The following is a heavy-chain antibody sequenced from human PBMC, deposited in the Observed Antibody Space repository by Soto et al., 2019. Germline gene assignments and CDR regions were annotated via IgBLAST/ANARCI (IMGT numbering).Heavy chain of an antibody. CDR2: INSDGSVS. CDR3: ARGDCVGGTCYSVAGSFYYYMDV. V-gene: IGHV3-74*01. D-gene: IGHD2-15*01. Sequence: EVQLVESGGGLVQPGGSLRLSCAASGFTFSNYWMYWVRQAPGEGLVWVSRINSDGSVSSYADSVKGRLTISRDNVKKPLYLQMDSLRAEDTAVYYCARGDCVGGTCYSVAGSFYYYMDVWGKGTTVTVFS. CDR1: GFTFSNYW. J-gene: IGHJ6*03.